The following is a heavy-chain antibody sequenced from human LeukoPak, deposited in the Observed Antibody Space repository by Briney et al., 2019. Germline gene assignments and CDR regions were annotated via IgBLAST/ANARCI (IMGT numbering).Heavy chain of an antibody. CDR3: ARRLTVTGDGSGYFDL. J-gene: IGHJ2*01. CDR1: GFSVSTNY. V-gene: IGHV3-53*01. Sequence: GGSLRLSCAVSGFSVSTNYMSWVRQAPGKGPEWVSVLYGGGNTYYADSVKGRFTISRDNSKNMLYLQMDSLRAEDTAVYYCARRLTVTGDGSGYFDLWGRGTLVTVSS. D-gene: IGHD4-17*01. CDR2: LYGGGNT.